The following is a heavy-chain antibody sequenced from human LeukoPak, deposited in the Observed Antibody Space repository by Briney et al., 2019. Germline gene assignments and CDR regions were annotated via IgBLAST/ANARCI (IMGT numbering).Heavy chain of an antibody. V-gene: IGHV4-4*02. J-gene: IGHJ6*04. CDR3: ATTGGHKSYYYYGMDV. D-gene: IGHD7-27*01. CDR1: GGSISSSNW. Sequence: SGTLSLTCAVSGGSISSSNWWSWVRQPPGKGLEWIGEIYHSGSTNYNPSPKSRVTISVDKSKNQFSLKLSSVTAADTAVYYCATTGGHKSYYYYGMDVWGKGTTVTVSS. CDR2: IYHSGST.